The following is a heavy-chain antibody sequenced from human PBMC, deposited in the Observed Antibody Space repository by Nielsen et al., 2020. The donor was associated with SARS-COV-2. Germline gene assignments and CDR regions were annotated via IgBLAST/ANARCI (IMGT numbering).Heavy chain of an antibody. J-gene: IGHJ4*02. CDR3: ARIRHCGSDYLEYYFDY. D-gene: IGHD2-21*02. Sequence: SGPTLVKPTQTLTLTCTFSGFSLSTSGMCVSWIRQPPGKALEWLALIDWDDDKYYSTSLKTRLTISKDTSKNQVVLTMTNMDPVDTATYYCARIRHCGSDYLEYYFDYWGQGTLVTVSS. V-gene: IGHV2-70*01. CDR1: GFSLSTSGMC. CDR2: IDWDDDK.